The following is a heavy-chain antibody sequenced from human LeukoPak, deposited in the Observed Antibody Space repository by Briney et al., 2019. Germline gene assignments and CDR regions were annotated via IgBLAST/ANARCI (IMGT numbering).Heavy chain of an antibody. J-gene: IGHJ6*02. CDR3: ARKKMQYQLLNYYNGLDV. Sequence: GASVKVSCKASGYIFTNYGISWVRQAPGRGLEWMGWISAYNGNANYGQKLQGRVTMTTDTSTSTAYMELRSLRSDDTAVYYCARKKMQYQLLNYYNGLDVWGQGTTVTVSS. D-gene: IGHD2-2*01. CDR1: GYIFTNYG. V-gene: IGHV1-18*01. CDR2: ISAYNGNA.